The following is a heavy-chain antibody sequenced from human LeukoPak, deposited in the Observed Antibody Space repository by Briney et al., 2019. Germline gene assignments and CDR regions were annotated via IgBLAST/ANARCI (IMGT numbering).Heavy chain of an antibody. D-gene: IGHD3-3*01. CDR1: GYTFTGYY. V-gene: IGHV1-2*02. CDR3: ARQVIGVSFDY. Sequence: ASVKVSCKASGYTFTGYYMHWVRQAPGQGLEWMGWINPNSGGTNYAQKFQGRVTMTRDTSVSTAYMELSSLRSEDTAVYYCARQVIGVSFDYWGQGALVTVSS. CDR2: INPNSGGT. J-gene: IGHJ4*02.